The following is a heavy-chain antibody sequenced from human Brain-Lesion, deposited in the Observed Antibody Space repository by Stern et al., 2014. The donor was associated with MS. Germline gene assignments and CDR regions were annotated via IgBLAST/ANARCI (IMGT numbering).Heavy chain of an antibody. V-gene: IGHV1-45*02. D-gene: IGHD4-17*01. J-gene: IGHJ4*02. Sequence: QMQLVQSGAEVKKPGSSVKVSCQASGNTFTNRYLPWVRQAPGQALEWMGWITPFTGNTNYAQNFQDRVTITMDRSMSTAYMDLSSLRSDDTAIYFCAEGGSYGFVYWGQGTLVTVSS. CDR3: AEGGSYGFVY. CDR1: GNTFTNRY. CDR2: ITPFTGNT.